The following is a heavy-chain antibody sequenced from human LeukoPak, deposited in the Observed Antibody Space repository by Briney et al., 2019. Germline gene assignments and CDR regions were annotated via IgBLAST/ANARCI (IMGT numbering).Heavy chain of an antibody. CDR1: GFTFSSYA. Sequence: PGGSLRLSCAASGFTFSSYAMHWVRQAPGKRLEYVSAISSNGGSTYYANSVKGRFTISRDNSKNTLYLQMGSLRAEDMAVYYCARDHEQLVLDYWGQGTLVTVSS. D-gene: IGHD6-13*01. CDR3: ARDHEQLVLDY. J-gene: IGHJ4*02. CDR2: ISSNGGST. V-gene: IGHV3-64*01.